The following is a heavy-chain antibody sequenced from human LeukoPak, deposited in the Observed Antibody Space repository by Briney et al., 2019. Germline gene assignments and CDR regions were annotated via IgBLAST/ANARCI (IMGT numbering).Heavy chain of an antibody. CDR3: AREGGLRGSSWYFRHNWFDP. V-gene: IGHV4-39*02. Sequence: PSETLSLTCTVSGGSISSSSYYWGWIRQPPGKGLEWIGSIYYSGSTYYNPSLKSRVTISVDTSKNQFSLKLSSVAAADTAVYYCAREGGLRGSSWYFRHNWFDPWGQGTLVTVSS. D-gene: IGHD6-13*01. CDR2: IYYSGST. J-gene: IGHJ5*02. CDR1: GGSISSSSYY.